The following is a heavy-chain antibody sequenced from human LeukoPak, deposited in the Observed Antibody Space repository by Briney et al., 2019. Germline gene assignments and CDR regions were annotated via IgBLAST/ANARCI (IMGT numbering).Heavy chain of an antibody. CDR3: ASQFWWAAVTGTALDC. D-gene: IGHD6-19*01. Sequence: GGSLRLSCAASGFTLSNHWMSWVRQAPGKGLEWVANIKEDGSEKYYVDSVKGRFTISRDNAKNSLYLQLNSLRAEDTAVYYCASQFWWAAVTGTALDCWGQGTLVTVSS. J-gene: IGHJ4*02. CDR2: IKEDGSEK. V-gene: IGHV3-7*05. CDR1: GFTLSNHW.